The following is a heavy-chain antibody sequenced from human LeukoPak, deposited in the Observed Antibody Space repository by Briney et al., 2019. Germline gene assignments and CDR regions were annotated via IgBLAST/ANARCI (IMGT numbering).Heavy chain of an antibody. CDR2: INPNSGGT. CDR3: ARAVTIFGVVNPVGY. J-gene: IGHJ4*02. Sequence: ASVKVSCKASGYTFTGYYMHWVRQAPGQGLEWMGWINPNSGGTNYAQKFQGRVTMTRDTSISTAYMELSRLRSDDTAVYYCARAVTIFGVVNPVGYWGQGTLVTVSS. D-gene: IGHD3-3*01. CDR1: GYTFTGYY. V-gene: IGHV1-2*02.